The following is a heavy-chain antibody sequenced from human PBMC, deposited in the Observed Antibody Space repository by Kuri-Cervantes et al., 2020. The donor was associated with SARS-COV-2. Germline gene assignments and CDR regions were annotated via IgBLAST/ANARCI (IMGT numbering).Heavy chain of an antibody. D-gene: IGHD3-16*02. V-gene: IGHV3-23*01. CDR3: AKGAWYDYVWGSYPPPRFDY. CDR1: GFTFSSYA. CDR2: ISGSGGST. Sequence: LSLTCAASGFTFSSYAMSWVRQAPGKGLEWVSAISGSGGSTYYADSVKGRFTISRDNSKNTLYLQMNSLRAEDTAVYYCAKGAWYDYVWGSYPPPRFDYWGQGTLVTVSS. J-gene: IGHJ4*02.